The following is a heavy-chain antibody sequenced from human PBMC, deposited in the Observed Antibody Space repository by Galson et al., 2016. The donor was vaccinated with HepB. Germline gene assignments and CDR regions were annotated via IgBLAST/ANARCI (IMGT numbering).Heavy chain of an antibody. CDR3: ARVVVAATKWFDP. J-gene: IGHJ5*02. V-gene: IGHV4-34*01. D-gene: IGHD2-21*01. CDR2: INHSGDT. CDR1: GGSFNANY. Sequence: SETLSLTCGAHGGSFNANYWSWIRQPPGKGLEWIGEINHSGDTKYNPSLKTRATISVDASKNQFSLNLTSTTAADTAVYYCARVVVAATKWFDPWGPGNLVTVSS.